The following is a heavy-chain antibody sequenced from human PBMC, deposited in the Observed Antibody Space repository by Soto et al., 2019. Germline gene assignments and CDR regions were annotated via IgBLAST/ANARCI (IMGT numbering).Heavy chain of an antibody. Sequence: TSETLSLTCAVSCSSISSGGYSWSSIRQPPGKGLEWIGYIYHSGSTYHNRCLKSRVTISVDRSKNQFSLKLSSVTAADSAVYYCARGFCDLYFDYWGEGTLVSVSS. CDR1: CSSISSGGYS. CDR3: ARGFCDLYFDY. CDR2: IYHSGST. J-gene: IGHJ4*02. D-gene: IGHD3-3*01. V-gene: IGHV4-30-2*01.